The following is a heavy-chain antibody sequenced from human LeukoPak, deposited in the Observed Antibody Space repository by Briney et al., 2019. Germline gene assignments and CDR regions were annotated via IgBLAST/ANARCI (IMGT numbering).Heavy chain of an antibody. Sequence: PGGSLRLSCAASGFTFSSYNMNWVRQAPGKGLEWVSYISSSSSTIYYADSVKGRFTISRDNAKNSLYLQMNSLRAEDTAVYYCAVVKASSYYYYMDVWGKGTTVTVSS. CDR2: ISSSSSTI. CDR1: GFTFSSYN. V-gene: IGHV3-48*04. CDR3: AVVKASSYYYYMDV. J-gene: IGHJ6*03. D-gene: IGHD6-6*01.